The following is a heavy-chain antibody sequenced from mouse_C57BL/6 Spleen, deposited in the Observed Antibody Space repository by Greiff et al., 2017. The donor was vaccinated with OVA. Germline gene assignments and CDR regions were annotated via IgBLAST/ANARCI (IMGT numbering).Heavy chain of an antibody. V-gene: IGHV1-52*01. CDR1: GYTFTSYW. Sequence: QVQLQQPGAELVRPGSSVKLSCKASGYTFTSYWMHWVKQRPVQGLEWIGNIDPSDSETHYNQKFKDKATFTVDKSSSTAYMQLSSLTSEDSAVYYCASQGDGAPTYWGQGTLVTVSA. D-gene: IGHD3-3*01. CDR3: ASQGDGAPTY. J-gene: IGHJ3*01. CDR2: IDPSDSET.